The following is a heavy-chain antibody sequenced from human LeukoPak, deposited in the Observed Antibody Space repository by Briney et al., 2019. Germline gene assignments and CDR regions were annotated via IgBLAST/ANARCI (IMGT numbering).Heavy chain of an antibody. CDR3: AKDRVGAILYFDS. CDR2: LSGSGGRT. D-gene: IGHD1-26*01. J-gene: IGHJ4*02. CDR1: GFTFDDYG. V-gene: IGHV3-23*01. Sequence: GGSLRLSCAASGFTFDDYGMSWVRQAPGKGLEWVSALSGSGGRTYYADSVKGRFTISRDNSKNTLYLQMNSLRAEDTAVYYCAKDRVGAILYFDSWGQGTLVTVSS.